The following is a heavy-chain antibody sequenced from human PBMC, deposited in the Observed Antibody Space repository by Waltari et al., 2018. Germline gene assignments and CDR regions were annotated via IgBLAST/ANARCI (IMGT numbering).Heavy chain of an antibody. CDR1: GSTFSTYA. V-gene: IGHV3-30*01. CDR2: ISYDGSNK. J-gene: IGHJ4*02. CDR3: ARDRRGYYDSSGYYLGY. Sequence: QVQLVESGGGVVQPGRSLSLSCAASGSTFSTYAMPWVRQAPGKGLEWVAVISYDGSNKYYADSVKGRFTISRDNSKNTLYLQMNSLRAEDTAVYYCARDRRGYYDSSGYYLGYWGQGTLVTVSS. D-gene: IGHD3-22*01.